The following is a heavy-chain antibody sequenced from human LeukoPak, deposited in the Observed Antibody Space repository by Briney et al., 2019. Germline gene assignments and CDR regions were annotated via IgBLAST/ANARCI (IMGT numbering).Heavy chain of an antibody. V-gene: IGHV4-39*01. CDR1: GGSISSSSYY. Sequence: PSETLSLTCTVSGGSISSSSYYWGGIRQPPGKGLEWIVSIYYSGSTYYNPSLKSRFTISVDTSKNQFSLKLSSVTAADTAVYYCARHPTIFGVVIMWYYFDYGGQGTLVTVSS. J-gene: IGHJ4*02. CDR3: ARHPTIFGVVIMWYYFDY. D-gene: IGHD3-3*01. CDR2: IYYSGST.